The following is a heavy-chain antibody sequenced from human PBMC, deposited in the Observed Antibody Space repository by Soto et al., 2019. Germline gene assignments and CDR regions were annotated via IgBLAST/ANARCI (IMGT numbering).Heavy chain of an antibody. Sequence: PGGSLRLSCAASGFTVSSNYMSWVRQAPGKGLEWVSVIYSGGSTYYADSVKGRFTISRDNSKNTLYLQMNSLRAEDTAVYYCASQDDYGDYGGEYYYCGMDVWGQGTPVTVYS. J-gene: IGHJ6*02. V-gene: IGHV3-53*01. CDR3: ASQDDYGDYGGEYYYCGMDV. CDR2: IYSGGST. CDR1: GFTVSSNY. D-gene: IGHD4-17*01.